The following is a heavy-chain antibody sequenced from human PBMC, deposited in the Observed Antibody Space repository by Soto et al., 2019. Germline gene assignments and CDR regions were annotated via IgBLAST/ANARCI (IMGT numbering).Heavy chain of an antibody. CDR2: INTRGDST. J-gene: IGHJ4*02. CDR3: AKDRITMTGIYDN. Sequence: GESLKISCAASGFTFSSYVMSWVRQAPGKGLEWVSGINTRGDSTFYADSVKGRFTISRDNSKSMLFLQMNSLRVEDTAVYYCAKDRITMTGIYDNWGQGTLVTVSS. CDR1: GFTFSSYV. D-gene: IGHD1-1*01. V-gene: IGHV3-23*01.